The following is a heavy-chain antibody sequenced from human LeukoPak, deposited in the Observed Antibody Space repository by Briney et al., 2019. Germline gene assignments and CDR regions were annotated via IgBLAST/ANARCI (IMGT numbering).Heavy chain of an antibody. Sequence: PGGSLRLSCAASGFTFSSYAMSWVRQAPGKGLEWVSAISGSGGSTYYADSVKGRFTISRDNSKNTLYLQMNSLRAEDTAVYYCANPPGLAEGTSYWGRGTLVTVSS. V-gene: IGHV3-23*01. J-gene: IGHJ4*02. CDR1: GFTFSSYA. CDR3: ANPPGLAEGTSY. CDR2: ISGSGGST. D-gene: IGHD3-3*02.